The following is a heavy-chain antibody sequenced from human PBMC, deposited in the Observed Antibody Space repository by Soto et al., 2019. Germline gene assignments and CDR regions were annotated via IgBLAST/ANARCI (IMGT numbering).Heavy chain of an antibody. D-gene: IGHD6-13*01. CDR1: GFTFSSYG. V-gene: IGHV3-23*01. CDR2: IGGSGVTT. CDR3: AKARGIVAPGKKEKYYFDK. J-gene: IGHJ4*02. Sequence: EVQLLESGGGLIQPGGSLRLSCAASGFTFSSYGMSWVRQAPGKGLEWVSVIGGSGVTTYYADSVKGRFTISRDNSKNTLYLQMNSLRAEDTATYYCAKARGIVAPGKKEKYYFDKWGQGTLVIVSS.